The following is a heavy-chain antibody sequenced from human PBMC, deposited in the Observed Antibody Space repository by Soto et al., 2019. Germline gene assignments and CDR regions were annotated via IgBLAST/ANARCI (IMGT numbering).Heavy chain of an antibody. D-gene: IGHD2-15*01. CDR2: IYYSGST. J-gene: IGHJ4*02. CDR1: GGSVSSGSYN. CDR3: ARQGVAQGRWVLDY. Sequence: SQTLSLTCTVSGGSVSSGSYNWSWFRQRPGKGLKWIGYIYYSGSTNYNPSLKSRVTISVDTSKNQFSLKLSSVTAADTAVYYCARQGVAQGRWVLDYWGQGTLVNVSS. V-gene: IGHV4-61*01.